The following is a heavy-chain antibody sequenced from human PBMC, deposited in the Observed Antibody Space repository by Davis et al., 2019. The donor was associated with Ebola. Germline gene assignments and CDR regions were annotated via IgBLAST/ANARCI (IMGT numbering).Heavy chain of an antibody. D-gene: IGHD3-16*01. CDR2: IYYSGST. CDR1: GGSFSGYY. J-gene: IGHJ5*02. Sequence: SETLSLTCAVYGGSFSGYYWSWIRQPPGKGLEWIGSIYYSGSTYYNPSLKSRVTISVDTSKNQFSLKLSSVTAADTAVYYCARYEYWFDPWGQGTLVTVSS. V-gene: IGHV4-34*01. CDR3: ARYEYWFDP.